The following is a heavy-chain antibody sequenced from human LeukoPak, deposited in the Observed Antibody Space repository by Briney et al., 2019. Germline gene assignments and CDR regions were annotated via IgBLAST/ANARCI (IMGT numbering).Heavy chain of an antibody. Sequence: AGGSLRLSCAASGFTFSSYAMSWVRQAPGKGLEWVSVIYSGGSTYYADSVKGRFTISRHNSKNTLYLQMNSLRAGDTAVYYCARGNSGSYLGYYYYGMDVWGQGTTVTVSS. V-gene: IGHV3-53*04. CDR1: GFTFSSYA. CDR2: IYSGGST. CDR3: ARGNSGSYLGYYYYGMDV. D-gene: IGHD1-26*01. J-gene: IGHJ6*02.